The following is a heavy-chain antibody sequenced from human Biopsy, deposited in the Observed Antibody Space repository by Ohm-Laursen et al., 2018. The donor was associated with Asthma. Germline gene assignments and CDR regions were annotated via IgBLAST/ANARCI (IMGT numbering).Heavy chain of an antibody. CDR3: ARDGTDMNEAMPKDY. V-gene: IGHV3-21*01. J-gene: IGHJ4*02. D-gene: IGHD2-2*01. Sequence: SLRLSCAASGFTFSSYSMNWVRQAPGKGLEWVSSISSSSSYIYYADSVKGRITISRDNAKNSLYLQMNSLRAEDTAVYYCARDGTDMNEAMPKDYWGQGTLVTVSS. CDR2: ISSSSSYI. CDR1: GFTFSSYS.